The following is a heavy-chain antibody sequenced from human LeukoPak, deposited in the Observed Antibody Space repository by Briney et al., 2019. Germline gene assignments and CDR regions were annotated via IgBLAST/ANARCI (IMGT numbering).Heavy chain of an antibody. Sequence: ASVKVSCKASGYTSTGYYMHWVRQAPGQGLEWMGWINPNSGGTNYAQKFQGWVTMTRDTSISTAYMELSRLRSDDTAVYYCARGYCSSTSCYLWFDPWGQGTLVTVSS. CDR1: GYTSTGYY. D-gene: IGHD2-2*01. CDR2: INPNSGGT. V-gene: IGHV1-2*04. CDR3: ARGYCSSTSCYLWFDP. J-gene: IGHJ5*02.